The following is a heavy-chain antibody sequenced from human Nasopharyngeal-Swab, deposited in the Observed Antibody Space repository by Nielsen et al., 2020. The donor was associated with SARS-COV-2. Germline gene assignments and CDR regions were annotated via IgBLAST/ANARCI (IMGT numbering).Heavy chain of an antibody. Sequence: ASVKVSCKVSGYTLTELSMHWVGQALGKGLEWMGGFDPEDGETIYAQKFQGRVTMTEDTSTDTAYMELSSLRSEDTAVYYCATGPQQWLPTWFDPWGQGTLVTVSS. V-gene: IGHV1-24*01. D-gene: IGHD6-19*01. CDR2: FDPEDGET. CDR3: ATGPQQWLPTWFDP. J-gene: IGHJ5*02. CDR1: GYTLTELS.